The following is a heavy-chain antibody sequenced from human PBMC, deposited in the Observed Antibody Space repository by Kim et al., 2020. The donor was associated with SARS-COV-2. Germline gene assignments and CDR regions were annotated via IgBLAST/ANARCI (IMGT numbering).Heavy chain of an antibody. CDR3: ARAIANYYDSSGYYYGPNDYYYYYGLDV. D-gene: IGHD3-22*01. CDR1: GGTFSSYT. Sequence: SVKVSCKASGGTFSSYTISWVRQAPGQGLEWMGRIIPILGIANYAQKFQGRVTITADKSTSTAYMELSSLRSEDTAVYYCARAIANYYDSSGYYYGPNDYYYYYGLDVWGQATTVAVSS. V-gene: IGHV1-69*02. CDR2: IIPILGIA. J-gene: IGHJ6*02.